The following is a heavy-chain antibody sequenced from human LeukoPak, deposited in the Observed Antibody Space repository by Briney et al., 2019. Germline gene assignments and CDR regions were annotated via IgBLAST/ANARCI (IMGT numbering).Heavy chain of an antibody. Sequence: KSGGSLRLSCAASGFTFSSYSMNWVRQAPGKGLEWVSSISSSSSYIYYADSVKGRFTISRDNAKNSLYLQMNSLRAEDTAVYYCARDTAMVYYFDYWGQGTLVTVSS. CDR3: ARDTAMVYYFDY. CDR1: GFTFSSYS. D-gene: IGHD5-18*01. CDR2: ISSSSSYI. V-gene: IGHV3-21*01. J-gene: IGHJ4*02.